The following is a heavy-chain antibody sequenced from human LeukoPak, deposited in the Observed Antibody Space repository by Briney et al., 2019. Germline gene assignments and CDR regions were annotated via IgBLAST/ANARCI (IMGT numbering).Heavy chain of an antibody. CDR1: GGTFNSYT. J-gene: IGHJ6*03. Sequence: SVKVSCKASGGTFNSYTISWVRQAPGQGLEWMGGIMPLFGTANYAQEFQGRVTFTTDESASTAYMEVSSLRSEDTAVYYCASGSLGDGYGVGDYYQYMDVWGKGTTITVSS. D-gene: IGHD5-24*01. V-gene: IGHV1-69*05. CDR3: ASGSLGDGYGVGDYYQYMDV. CDR2: IMPLFGTA.